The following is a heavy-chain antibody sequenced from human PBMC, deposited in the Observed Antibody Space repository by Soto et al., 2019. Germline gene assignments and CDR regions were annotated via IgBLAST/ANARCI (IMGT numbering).Heavy chain of an antibody. CDR1: GFTFNRYA. D-gene: IGHD1-1*01. CDR2: ISASGGST. V-gene: IGHV3-23*01. CDR3: VTARWRYAAHAPLYAFEI. J-gene: IGHJ3*02. Sequence: GGALRLSCSASGFTFNRYAMSWVRQAPGKGLEWVSSISASGGSTYYADSVEGHFTISRDSSKNTLYLQMNSLRGEDTAKYYCVTARWRYAAHAPLYAFEIWGQATMVTV.